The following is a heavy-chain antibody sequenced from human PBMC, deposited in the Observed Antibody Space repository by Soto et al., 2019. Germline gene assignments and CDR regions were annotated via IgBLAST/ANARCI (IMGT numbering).Heavy chain of an antibody. CDR2: IDPSDSYT. J-gene: IGHJ5*02. D-gene: IGHD4-17*01. CDR3: ASLWGYGGTAHTVSP. Sequence: EVQLVQSGAEVKKPGESLRISCKGSGYSFTSYWISWVRQMPGKGLEWMGRIDPSDSYTNYSPSFQGHVTISADKSISTAYLQGSSLKASDTAMYYCASLWGYGGTAHTVSPWGQGALVTVSS. CDR1: GYSFTSYW. V-gene: IGHV5-10-1*01.